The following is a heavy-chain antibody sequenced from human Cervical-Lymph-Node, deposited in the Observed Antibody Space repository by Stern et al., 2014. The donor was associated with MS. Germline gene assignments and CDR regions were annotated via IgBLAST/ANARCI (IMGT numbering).Heavy chain of an antibody. CDR2: INPGDANT. CDR3: ARSKIGLFGTIILHIDGMDV. D-gene: IGHD1/OR15-1a*01. Sequence: VQLVQSGAEVKKPGASVKVSCKASGYSFNNYYVHWVRQAPGQGLEWLGIINPGDANTAYAQSFQGRVTLTRDTSTSSVYLHLSSLRSDDTAVYYCARSKIGLFGTIILHIDGMDVWGQGTTVTVSS. V-gene: IGHV1-46*02. J-gene: IGHJ6*02. CDR1: GYSFNNYY.